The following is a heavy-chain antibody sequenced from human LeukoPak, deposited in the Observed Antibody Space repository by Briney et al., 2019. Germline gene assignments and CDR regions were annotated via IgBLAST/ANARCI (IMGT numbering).Heavy chain of an antibody. V-gene: IGHV1-2*02. Sequence: ASVNVSCKASGYTFTGYYMHWVRQAPGQGLEWMGWINPNSGGTNYAQKFQGRVTMTRDTSISTAYMELSRLRSDDTAVYYCARDPPGENQILGFVYYYYYYGMDVWGQGTTVTVSS. CDR3: ARDPPGENQILGFVYYYYYYGMDV. CDR2: INPNSGGT. CDR1: GYTFTGYY. J-gene: IGHJ6*02. D-gene: IGHD3-3*01.